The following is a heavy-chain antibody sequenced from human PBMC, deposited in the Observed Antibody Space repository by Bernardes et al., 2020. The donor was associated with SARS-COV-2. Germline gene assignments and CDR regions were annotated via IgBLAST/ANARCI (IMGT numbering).Heavy chain of an antibody. CDR3: ARDPGDSSGPIDGLDM. CDR1: GFPFSNSW. V-gene: IGHV3-74*01. CDR2: INKDGGDT. D-gene: IGHD3-22*01. Sequence: LRLSCVSSGFPFSNSWMNWVRQVPGKGLVWVSYINKDGGDTRYADSVKGRFTISRDNAKNTLFLQMNSLRAEDTALYYCARDPGDSSGPIDGLDMWGQGTMVIVSS. J-gene: IGHJ3*02.